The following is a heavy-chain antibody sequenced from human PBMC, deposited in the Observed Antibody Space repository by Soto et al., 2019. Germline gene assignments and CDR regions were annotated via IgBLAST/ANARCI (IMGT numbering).Heavy chain of an antibody. CDR3: AHKGGGDRILDF. CDR2: IYWDDSK. Sequence: QITLKESGPTLVKPTQTLTLTCTFSGFSLSTNGVGVGWIRQPPGKALEWLALIYWDDSKEYSPSLRSRLTIPKDTSKNQVVLTMTNMDPVDTAKYYCAHKGGGDRILDFWGQGTLVTVSS. J-gene: IGHJ4*02. D-gene: IGHD3-16*01. V-gene: IGHV2-5*02. CDR1: GFSLSTNGVG.